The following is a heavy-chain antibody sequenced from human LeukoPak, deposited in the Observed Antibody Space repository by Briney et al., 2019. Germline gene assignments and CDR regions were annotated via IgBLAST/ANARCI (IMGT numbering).Heavy chain of an antibody. CDR3: ARDSGTTGEVKFDP. V-gene: IGHV4-4*07. CDR2: IYTSGTT. J-gene: IGHJ5*02. D-gene: IGHD3-10*01. Sequence: SETLSLTCSVSGASITGYYWSWVRQPAGKGLEWIGRIYTSGTTTYNPSLKSRVTMSVDTSKHQFSLKLSSVTAADTAVYYCARDSGTTGEVKFDPWGQGTLVTVSS. CDR1: GASITGYY.